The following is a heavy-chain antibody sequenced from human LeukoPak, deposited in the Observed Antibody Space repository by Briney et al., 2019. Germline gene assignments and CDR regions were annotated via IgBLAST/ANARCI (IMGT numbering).Heavy chain of an antibody. V-gene: IGHV1-18*01. CDR1: GYTFTSYG. J-gene: IGHJ4*02. Sequence: GASVKVSCKASGYTFTSYGISWVRQAPGQGLEWMGWISAYNGNTNYAQKLQGRVTMTTDTSTSTAYMELRSLRSDDTAVYYCARVPLYYYDSSGSYDYWGQGTLVTVSS. CDR2: ISAYNGNT. D-gene: IGHD3-22*01. CDR3: ARVPLYYYDSSGSYDY.